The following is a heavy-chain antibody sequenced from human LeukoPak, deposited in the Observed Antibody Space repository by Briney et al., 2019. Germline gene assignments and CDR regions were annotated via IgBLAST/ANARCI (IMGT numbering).Heavy chain of an antibody. CDR1: GYSVSSSTFF. CDR3: ARHEYQVFPPANWFDP. V-gene: IGHV4-39*02. J-gene: IGHJ5*02. Sequence: PSETLSLTCTVSGYSVSSSTFFWGWIRPPPGQGLVWFGSFHYSGSTFYNTSLKSRVTISVDTSKNDFSLKLTSVTAADSAVYYCARHEYQVFPPANWFDPWGQGTLVTVSS. CDR2: FHYSGST. D-gene: IGHD6-6*01.